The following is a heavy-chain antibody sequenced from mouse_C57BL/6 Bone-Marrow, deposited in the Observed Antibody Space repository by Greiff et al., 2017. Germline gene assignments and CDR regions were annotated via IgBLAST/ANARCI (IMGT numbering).Heavy chain of an antibody. Sequence: VKLMESGAELARPGASVKLSCKASGYTFTSYGISWVKQRTGQGLEWIGEIYPRSGNTYYNEKFKGKAKLTADKSSSTAYMELRSLTSEDSAVYFCAWGLRRLKYYFDYWGQGTTLTVSS. D-gene: IGHD2-2*01. V-gene: IGHV1-81*01. J-gene: IGHJ2*01. CDR1: GYTFTSYG. CDR2: IYPRSGNT. CDR3: AWGLRRLKYYFDY.